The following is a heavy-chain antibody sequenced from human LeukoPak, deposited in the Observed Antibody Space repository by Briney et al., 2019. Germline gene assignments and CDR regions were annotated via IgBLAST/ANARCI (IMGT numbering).Heavy chain of an antibody. V-gene: IGHV3-20*01. Sequence: GGSRRLAWEASGFTFDDYGLSWVRHVPGKGLEWDSGLIGDGASAGYASSMKGRFSISRDNAKNSMYLKMNSMGAEDTGLYHSAGVYDYVWGSYRYTGAFDIWGQGTMVTVSS. D-gene: IGHD3-16*02. J-gene: IGHJ3*02. CDR1: GFTFDDYG. CDR3: AGVYDYVWGSYRYTGAFDI. CDR2: LIGDGASA.